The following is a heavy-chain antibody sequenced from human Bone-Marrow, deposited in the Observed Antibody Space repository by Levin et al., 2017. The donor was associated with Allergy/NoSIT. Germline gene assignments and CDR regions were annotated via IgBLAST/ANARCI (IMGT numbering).Heavy chain of an antibody. Sequence: GSLRLSCAASGFTFSSYAMHWVRQAPGKGLEWVAVISYDGSNKYYADSVKGRFTISRDNSKNTLYLQMNSLRAEDTAVYYCARSQYCSGGSCYAAIDYWGQGTLVTVSS. CDR1: GFTFSSYA. CDR2: ISYDGSNK. CDR3: ARSQYCSGGSCYAAIDY. D-gene: IGHD2-15*01. V-gene: IGHV3-30-3*01. J-gene: IGHJ4*02.